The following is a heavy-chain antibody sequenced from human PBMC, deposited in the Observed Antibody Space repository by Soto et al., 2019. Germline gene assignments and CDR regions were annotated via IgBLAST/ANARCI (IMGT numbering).Heavy chain of an antibody. CDR2: ISVYNGNT. J-gene: IGHJ6*02. CDR1: GYTFTSYT. V-gene: IGHV1-18*01. Sequence: ASVKVSCKASGYTFTSYTISWVRQAPGQGLEWMGWISVYNGNTNYAQKFQGRVTITADESTSTAYMELSSLRSEDTAVYYCASCLALADLYYYGMDVWGQGTTVTVSS. D-gene: IGHD6-13*01. CDR3: ASCLALADLYYYGMDV.